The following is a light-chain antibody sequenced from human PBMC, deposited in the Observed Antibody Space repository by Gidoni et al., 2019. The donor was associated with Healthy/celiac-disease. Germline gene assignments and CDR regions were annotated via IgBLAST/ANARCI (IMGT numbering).Light chain of an antibody. V-gene: IGKV3-20*01. CDR1: QSVSSSY. CDR2: GAS. J-gene: IGKJ1*01. Sequence: IVLTQSPGTLSLSPGESATLSCRPSQSVSSSYLAWYQQKPGQAPRLLIYGASSRATGIPDRFSGSGSGTDFTLTISRLEPEDFAVYYCQQYGSSAWTFGQGTKVEIK. CDR3: QQYGSSAWT.